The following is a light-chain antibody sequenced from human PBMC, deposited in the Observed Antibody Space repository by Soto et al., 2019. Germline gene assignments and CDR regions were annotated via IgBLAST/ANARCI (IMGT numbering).Light chain of an antibody. Sequence: QMTQSPSSLSASVGDRVTITCRASQSISNYLNWYQQKPGKAPKLLMYAASSLQSGVPSRFGGSGSGTDFTLTISSLQPEDFATYYCQRSYSTPRTFGQGTKVEIK. V-gene: IGKV1-39*01. CDR1: QSISNY. CDR3: QRSYSTPRT. J-gene: IGKJ1*01. CDR2: AAS.